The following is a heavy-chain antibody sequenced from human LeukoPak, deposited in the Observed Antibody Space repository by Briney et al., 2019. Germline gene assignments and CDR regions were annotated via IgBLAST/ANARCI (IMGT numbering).Heavy chain of an antibody. D-gene: IGHD6-13*01. CDR2: MYYSGST. CDR3: ARDRIQQLVLVYYYYMDV. V-gene: IGHV4-39*07. Sequence: PSETLSLTCTVSGGSISSSSYYWGWIRQPPGKGLEWIGSMYYSGSTYYNPSLESRVTISADTSKNQFSLRLSSVTAADTAVYYCARDRIQQLVLVYYYYMDVWGKGTTVTVSS. CDR1: GGSISSSSYY. J-gene: IGHJ6*03.